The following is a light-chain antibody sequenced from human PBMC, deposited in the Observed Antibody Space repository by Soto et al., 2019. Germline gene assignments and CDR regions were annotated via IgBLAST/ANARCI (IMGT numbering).Light chain of an antibody. CDR2: GAS. J-gene: IGKJ2*01. CDR1: QSVSSSY. CDR3: QQYDSSRYT. Sequence: EIVLTQSPGTLSLSPGERATLSCRASQSVSSSYLVWYQQKLGQAPRLLIYGASSRATGIPDRFSGSGSGTAFTLTITRLEPEDFAVYYCQQYDSSRYTFGQGTKLEIK. V-gene: IGKV3-20*01.